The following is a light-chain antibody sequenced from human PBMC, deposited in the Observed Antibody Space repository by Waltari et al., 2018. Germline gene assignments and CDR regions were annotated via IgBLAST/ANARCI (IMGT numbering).Light chain of an antibody. Sequence: QSALTQPASVSGSPGQSITISCTGTSSDVGFYDFVSWFQQHPGKAPKAMIYKGNNRPSGVSNRFSGSKSANTASLTISGLQAEDEADYYCSSYTRRSYWVFGGGTQLTVL. J-gene: IGLJ3*02. CDR3: SSYTRRSYWV. CDR2: KGN. V-gene: IGLV2-14*01. CDR1: SSDVGFYDF.